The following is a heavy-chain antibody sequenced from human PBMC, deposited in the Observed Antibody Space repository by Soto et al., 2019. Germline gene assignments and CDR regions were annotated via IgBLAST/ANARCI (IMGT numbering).Heavy chain of an antibody. CDR1: GFSLSNAGMG. Sequence: KESGPVVVKPTETLTLTCAVSGFSLSNAGMGVSWIRQPPGKALEWLAHIFSHDEKSYSPSLKSRLTISKDTSRSQVVLTMTNMNPVDTATYYCARIREDNSGWSHFDYWGQGTLVTVSS. V-gene: IGHV2-26*01. D-gene: IGHD6-19*01. CDR2: IFSHDEK. J-gene: IGHJ4*02. CDR3: ARIREDNSGWSHFDY.